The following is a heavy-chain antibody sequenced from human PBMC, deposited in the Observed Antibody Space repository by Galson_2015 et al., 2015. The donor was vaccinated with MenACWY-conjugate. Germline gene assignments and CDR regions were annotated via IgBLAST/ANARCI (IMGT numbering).Heavy chain of an antibody. V-gene: IGHV3-48*04. CDR3: AREYCSSITCLFDY. D-gene: IGHD2-2*01. CDR2: ISSSSTTI. J-gene: IGHJ4*02. Sequence: SLRLSCAAPGFTISSYWMTWVRQAPGKGLEWVSYISSSSTTIHYADSVKGRFTISRDNAKNSLYLQMNSLRPEDTAVYYCAREYCSSITCLFDYWGQGALVTVSS. CDR1: GFTISSYW.